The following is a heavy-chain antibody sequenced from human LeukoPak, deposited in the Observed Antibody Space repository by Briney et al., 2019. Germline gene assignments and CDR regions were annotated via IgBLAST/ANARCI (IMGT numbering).Heavy chain of an antibody. CDR1: GYTFTCYY. Sequence: ASVKVSCKASGYTFTCYYMHWVRQAPGQGLEWMGWINPNSGGTNYAQKFQGRVTMTRDTSISTAYMELSRLRSDDTAVYYCACLLYGSGSYYTPLLGDWGQGTLVTVSS. D-gene: IGHD3-10*01. V-gene: IGHV1-2*02. CDR3: ACLLYGSGSYYTPLLGD. J-gene: IGHJ4*02. CDR2: INPNSGGT.